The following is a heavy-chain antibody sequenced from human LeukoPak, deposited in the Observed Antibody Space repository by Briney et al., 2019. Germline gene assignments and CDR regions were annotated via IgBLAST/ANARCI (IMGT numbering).Heavy chain of an antibody. D-gene: IGHD1-26*01. CDR2: INSDGSST. CDR3: AKDRSIGTYYTFDH. J-gene: IGHJ4*02. CDR1: GFTFSSYW. Sequence: RAGGSLRLSCAASGFTFSSYWMHWVRQAPGKGLVWVSRINSDGSSTSYADSVKGRFTVSRDNSKNSLYLQMKSLTAADTAVYYCAKDRSIGTYYTFDHWGQGTLVSVSS. V-gene: IGHV3-74*01.